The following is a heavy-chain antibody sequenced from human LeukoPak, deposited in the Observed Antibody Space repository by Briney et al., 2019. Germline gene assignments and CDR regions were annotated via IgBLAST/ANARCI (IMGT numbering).Heavy chain of an antibody. CDR3: ARFSGNYAIFDY. V-gene: IGHV3-23*01. CDR2: ICCSGGSK. D-gene: IGHD1-26*01. J-gene: IGHJ4*02. Sequence: GGSLRLSCAASGCTFSSYAMSWFRQAPGKGLEWVAAICCSGGSKYYADSKRGGFTISKDNSKNTLYLQMNSLRAEDTAVYYCARFSGNYAIFDYWGQGILVTVSS. CDR1: GCTFSSYA.